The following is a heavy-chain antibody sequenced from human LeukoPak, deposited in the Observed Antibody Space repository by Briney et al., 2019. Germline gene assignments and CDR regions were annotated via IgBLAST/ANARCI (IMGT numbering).Heavy chain of an antibody. Sequence: SSETLSLTCTVSGRSFSSYYWTWIRQSAGKGLEWIGRISTSGSTNYNPSLRSRVTMSVNTSKNQFSLNLTSVTAADTAVYSCAREGGDPRWLDPWGQGTLVTVSS. D-gene: IGHD6-25*01. CDR1: GRSFSSYY. J-gene: IGHJ5*02. CDR3: AREGGDPRWLDP. V-gene: IGHV4-4*07. CDR2: ISTSGST.